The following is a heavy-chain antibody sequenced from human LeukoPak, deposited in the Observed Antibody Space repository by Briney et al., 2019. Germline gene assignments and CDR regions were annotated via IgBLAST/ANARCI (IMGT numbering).Heavy chain of an antibody. CDR2: ISYDGSNK. J-gene: IGHJ4*02. V-gene: IGHV3-30-3*01. CDR1: GFTFSSYA. D-gene: IGHD6-19*01. CDR3: ARDQDPYSSGWYGGGFDY. Sequence: PGRSLRLSCAASGFTFSSYAMHWVRQAPGKGLEWEAVISYDGSNKYYADSVKGRFTISRDNSKNTLYLQMNSLRAEDTAVYYCARDQDPYSSGWYGGGFDYWGQGTLVTVSS.